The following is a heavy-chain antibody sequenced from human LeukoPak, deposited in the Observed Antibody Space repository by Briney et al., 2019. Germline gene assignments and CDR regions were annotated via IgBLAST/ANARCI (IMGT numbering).Heavy chain of an antibody. CDR2: IIPIFGTA. D-gene: IGHD3-16*02. V-gene: IGHV1-69*05. CDR1: GGTFSNYA. Sequence: ASVKVSCKASGGTFSNYAITWVRQAPGQGLEWMGGIIPIFGTANYAQKFQGRVTITTDESTSTAYVELSSLRPEDTAVYYCAKKVWGSYRYTPNGMDVWGQGTTVTVSS. CDR3: AKKVWGSYRYTPNGMDV. J-gene: IGHJ6*02.